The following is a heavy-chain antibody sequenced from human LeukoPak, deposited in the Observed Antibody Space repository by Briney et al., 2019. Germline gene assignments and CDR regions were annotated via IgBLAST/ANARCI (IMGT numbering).Heavy chain of an antibody. CDR1: GFTFSDYG. CDR2: ISSSSSI. J-gene: IGHJ4*02. CDR3: VREDPEVPLLD. Sequence: GGSLRLSCAASGFTFSDYGMSWVRQAPGKGLEWLSYISSSSSINYADSVRGRITISRDNAKNSLYLQMNSLRVEDTAVYYCVREDPEVPLLDWGQGTLVTVSS. V-gene: IGHV3-69-1*01. D-gene: IGHD1-14*01.